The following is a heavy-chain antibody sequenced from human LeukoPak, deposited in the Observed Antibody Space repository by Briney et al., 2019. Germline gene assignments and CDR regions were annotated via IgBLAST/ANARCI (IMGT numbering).Heavy chain of an antibody. CDR1: VFTFSRYG. Sequence: GGSLRLSCAASVFTFSRYGMHWVRQAPGKGLEWVAVIWYDGSNKYYADSVKGRFTISRDNSKNTLYLQMNSLRAEDTAVYYCASLSFGRGYHYDSWQFDYWGQGTLVTVSS. V-gene: IGHV3-33*01. D-gene: IGHD3-22*01. CDR3: ASLSFGRGYHYDSWQFDY. J-gene: IGHJ4*02. CDR2: IWYDGSNK.